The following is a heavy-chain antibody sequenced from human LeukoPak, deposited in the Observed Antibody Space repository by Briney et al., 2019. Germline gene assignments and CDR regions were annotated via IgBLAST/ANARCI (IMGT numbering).Heavy chain of an antibody. CDR3: AKVSGKTGSAAGSLPFDY. Sequence: GGSLRLSCAASGFIFSSYAMNWARQAPGKGLEWVSAISGSGGSTHYADSVRGRFAISRDNSKNTLYLQMSSLRAEDTAVYYCAKVSGKTGSAAGSLPFDYWGQGTLVTVSS. D-gene: IGHD6-13*01. CDR2: ISGSGGST. J-gene: IGHJ4*02. CDR1: GFIFSSYA. V-gene: IGHV3-23*01.